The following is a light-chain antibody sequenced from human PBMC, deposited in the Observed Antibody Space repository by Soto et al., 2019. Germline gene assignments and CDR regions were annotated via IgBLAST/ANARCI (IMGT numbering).Light chain of an antibody. CDR3: CSFTSSITYV. Sequence: QPASVSGSPGQSITISCTGTSSDVGGYNYVSWYQQHPGKTPKLMIYDVSNRPSGVSNRFSGSKSGSTASLTISGLQAEDEADYYCCSFTSSITYVFGTGTKLTVL. CDR2: DVS. V-gene: IGLV2-14*01. CDR1: SSDVGGYNY. J-gene: IGLJ1*01.